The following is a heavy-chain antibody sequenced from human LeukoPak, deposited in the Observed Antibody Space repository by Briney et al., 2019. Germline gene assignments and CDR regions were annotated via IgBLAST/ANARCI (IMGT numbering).Heavy chain of an antibody. CDR3: ASDSGGYADTFDY. Sequence: SETLSLTCTVSGGSISSYYWSWIRQPPGKGLELIGYIYYSGSTNYNPSLKSRVTISVDTSKNQFSLKLSSVTAADTAVYYCASDSGGYADTFDYWGQGTLVTVSS. D-gene: IGHD3-22*01. CDR2: IYYSGST. V-gene: IGHV4-59*08. CDR1: GGSISSYY. J-gene: IGHJ4*02.